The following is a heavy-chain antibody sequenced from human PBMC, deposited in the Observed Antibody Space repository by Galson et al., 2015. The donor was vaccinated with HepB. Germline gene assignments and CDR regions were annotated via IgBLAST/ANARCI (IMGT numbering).Heavy chain of an antibody. CDR2: IYHTGST. J-gene: IGHJ4*02. CDR3: VRDEGPYTSDWDIDF. Sequence: ETLSLTCTVSGDSITTSKFYWGWIRQAPGKGLEWIGSIYHTGSTYSTPSLKRRVSISADTSKNQFSLRLTSVTATDTAVYYCVRDEGPYTSDWDIDFWGQGILVTVSS. V-gene: IGHV4-39*07. D-gene: IGHD6-19*01. CDR1: GDSITTSKFY.